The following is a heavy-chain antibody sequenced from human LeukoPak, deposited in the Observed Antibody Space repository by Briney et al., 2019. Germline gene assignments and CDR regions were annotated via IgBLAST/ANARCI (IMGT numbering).Heavy chain of an antibody. CDR2: IYTSGST. D-gene: IGHD6-13*01. CDR1: GGSISSYY. J-gene: IGHJ6*03. V-gene: IGHV4-4*07. Sequence: PSETLSLTCTVSGGSISSYYWSWIRQPAGKGLEWIGHIYTSGSTNYNPSLKSRVTMSVDTSKNQFSLKLSSVTAADTAVYYCARAGNPYTGYSSSWYYYYYMDVWGKGTTVTVSS. CDR3: ARAGNPYTGYSSSWYYYYYMDV.